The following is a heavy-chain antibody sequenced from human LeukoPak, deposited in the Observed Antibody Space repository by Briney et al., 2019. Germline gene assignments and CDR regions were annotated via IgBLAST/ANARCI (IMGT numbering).Heavy chain of an antibody. Sequence: SETLSLTCTVSGSSISSGYYWGWIRPPPGKGLEWIGSIYHSGSTYYNPSLKSRVTISVDTSKNQFSLKLSSVTAADTAVYYCAREGDSSGYYEGDYWGQGTLVTVSS. J-gene: IGHJ4*02. CDR2: IYHSGST. CDR1: GSSISSGYY. V-gene: IGHV4-38-2*02. CDR3: AREGDSSGYYEGDY. D-gene: IGHD3-22*01.